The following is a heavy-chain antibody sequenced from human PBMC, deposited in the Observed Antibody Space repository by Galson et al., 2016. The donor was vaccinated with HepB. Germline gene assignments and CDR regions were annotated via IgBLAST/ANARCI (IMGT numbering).Heavy chain of an antibody. D-gene: IGHD6-13*01. CDR1: GYTFTSYS. J-gene: IGHJ4*02. Sequence: SVKASCKASGYTFTSYSISWVRQAPGQGLEWMGWINTNTGNPTFAQVFTGRFVFSLDTSVSTAFLQISSLKAEDTAVYYCAKDGSSSWYSWATPTAFDYWGQGTLVTVSS. V-gene: IGHV7-4-1*02. CDR3: AKDGSSSWYSWATPTAFDY. CDR2: INTNTGNP.